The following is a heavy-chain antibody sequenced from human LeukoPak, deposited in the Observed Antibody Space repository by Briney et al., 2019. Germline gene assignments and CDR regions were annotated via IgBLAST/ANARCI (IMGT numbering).Heavy chain of an antibody. CDR1: GYTFTGYY. CDR3: ARGHSFRGGYVSRWLDP. D-gene: IGHD3-10*01. CDR2: INPNSGGT. J-gene: IGHJ5*02. V-gene: IGHV1-2*06. Sequence: ASVKVSCKASGYTFTGYYMHWVRQAPGQGLEWMGRINPNSGGTNYAQKFQGRVTMTRDTSISTAYMELSRLRFDDTAIYFCARGHSFRGGYVSRWLDPWGQGTLVTVSS.